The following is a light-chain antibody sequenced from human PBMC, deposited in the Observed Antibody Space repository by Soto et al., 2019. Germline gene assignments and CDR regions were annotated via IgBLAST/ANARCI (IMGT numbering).Light chain of an antibody. V-gene: IGKV1-39*01. CDR1: QNISIF. J-gene: IGKJ3*01. CDR3: QQSYSTLVT. CDR2: TAS. Sequence: DIQLTQSPSSLSASVGDRVTITCRASQNISIFLNWYQQKPGKAPKLLIYTASDLDTGVPSRISGGGSGTEFTPSISSLQPEDFATYYCQQSYSTLVTFGPGTKVDIK.